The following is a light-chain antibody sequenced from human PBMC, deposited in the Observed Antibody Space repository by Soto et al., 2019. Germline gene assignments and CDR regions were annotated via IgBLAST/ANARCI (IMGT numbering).Light chain of an antibody. CDR1: QSVSSSY. V-gene: IGKV3-20*01. CDR3: QQYGSSQT. CDR2: GAS. J-gene: IGKJ1*01. Sequence: EIVVTQSPGTVSLSPGQRATLSCRASQSVSSSYFAWYQQQPGQAPRLLIYGASSRATGIPDRFSGSGSGTDFTLTISRLEPEDFAVYYCQQYGSSQTFGQGTKVDIK.